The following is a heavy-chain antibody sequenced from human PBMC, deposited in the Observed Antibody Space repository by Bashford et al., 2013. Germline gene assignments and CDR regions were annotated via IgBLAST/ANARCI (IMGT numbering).Heavy chain of an antibody. CDR1: GFTFNSTSA. D-gene: IGHD3-10*01. J-gene: IGHJ4*02. CDR3: GASHFSGSANDYKRNDF. V-gene: IGHV1-58*01. Sequence: SVKVSCKTSGFTFNSTSAVQWVRQARGQRLEWIGWLVVGSGITMYAQKVQGRVSITRDMSTSIAYMELSSLKDADTAVYYCGASHFSGSANDYKRNDFWGQGTLVTVSS. CDR2: LVVGSGIT.